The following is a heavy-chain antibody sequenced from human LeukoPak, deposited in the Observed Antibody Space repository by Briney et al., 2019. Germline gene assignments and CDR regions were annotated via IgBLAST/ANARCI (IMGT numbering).Heavy chain of an antibody. CDR1: GFTFSTYS. Sequence: HPGGSLRLSCTASGFTFSTYSMNWVRQAPGKGLEWVSVIYRDGNTNYADSVKGRLTISRDSSKNTLYLQMNSLRVEDTAVYYCARGGSYYCFDYWGQGTLVTVSS. D-gene: IGHD1-26*01. CDR3: ARGGSYYCFDY. J-gene: IGHJ4*02. CDR2: IYRDGNT. V-gene: IGHV3-53*01.